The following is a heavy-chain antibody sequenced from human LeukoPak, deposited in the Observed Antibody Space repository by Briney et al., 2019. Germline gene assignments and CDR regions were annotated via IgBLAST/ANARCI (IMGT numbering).Heavy chain of an antibody. Sequence: GSLRLSCAASGFSFSTYGMTWVRQAPGKGLEWVSAISDSGTRTFYAGSVKGRFTISRDNSKNTLFLQMNSLRAEDTAVYHCVKDSYDSSFWGQGTLVTVSS. V-gene: IGHV3-23*01. CDR1: GFSFSTYG. J-gene: IGHJ4*02. D-gene: IGHD3-22*01. CDR2: ISDSGTRT. CDR3: VKDSYDSSF.